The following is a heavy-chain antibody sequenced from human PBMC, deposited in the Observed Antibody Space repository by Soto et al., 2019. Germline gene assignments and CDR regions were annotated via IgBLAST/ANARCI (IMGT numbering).Heavy chain of an antibody. CDR1: GGTFSNYA. D-gene: IGHD4-17*01. Sequence: QVRLVQSGAEVKKPGSSVKVSCKASGGTFSNYAIAWLRQAPGQGLEWMGGIILPFGTPNYAQKFQGRVTISADESMTTAYMEMSHLTSEVTAVYYCARGPDYEGYFDYWGRRTLVTVSS. J-gene: IGHJ4*02. CDR2: IILPFGTP. V-gene: IGHV1-69*12. CDR3: ARGPDYEGYFDY.